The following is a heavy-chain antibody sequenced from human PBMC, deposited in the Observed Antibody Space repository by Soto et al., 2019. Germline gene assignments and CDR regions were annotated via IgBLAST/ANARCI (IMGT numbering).Heavy chain of an antibody. J-gene: IGHJ5*02. Sequence: QVQLVQSGAEVKKPGASVKVSCKASGYTFTSYGISWVRQAPGQGLEWMGWINAYNGNTNYAQKLQGRVTMTTDTSTXXXXXXXXXXXXXXXXXXXXXXXXXXFDPWGQGTLVT. CDR3: XXXXXXFDP. CDR1: GYTFTSYG. CDR2: INAYNGNT. V-gene: IGHV1-18*01.